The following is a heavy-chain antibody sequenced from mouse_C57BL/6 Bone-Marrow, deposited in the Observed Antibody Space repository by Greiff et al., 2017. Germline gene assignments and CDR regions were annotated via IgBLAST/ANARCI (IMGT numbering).Heavy chain of an antibody. D-gene: IGHD2-1*01. V-gene: IGHV2-2*01. Sequence: QVQLKESGPGLVQPSQSLSITCTVSGFSLTSYGVHWVRQSPGKGLEWLGVLWSGGSTDYNAAFISRLSISKDNSKSQVFFKMNSLQADDTAIYDCARNYGNFSWFAYWGQGTLVTVSA. CDR1: GFSLTSYG. CDR3: ARNYGNFSWFAY. J-gene: IGHJ3*01. CDR2: LWSGGST.